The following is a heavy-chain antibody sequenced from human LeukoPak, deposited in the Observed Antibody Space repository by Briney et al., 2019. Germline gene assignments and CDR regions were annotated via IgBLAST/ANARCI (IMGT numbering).Heavy chain of an antibody. V-gene: IGHV4-4*07. Sequence: PSETLSLTCAVSGGSISSYYWSWIRQPAGKGLELIWRVYTSGSTNYNPSLKSRITMSVDTSKNQFSLKLSSVTAADTAVYYCSREVKVKGSYYPMFDPWGQGTLVTVSS. CDR2: VYTSGST. CDR3: SREVKVKGSYYPMFDP. D-gene: IGHD1-26*01. J-gene: IGHJ5*02. CDR1: GGSISSYY.